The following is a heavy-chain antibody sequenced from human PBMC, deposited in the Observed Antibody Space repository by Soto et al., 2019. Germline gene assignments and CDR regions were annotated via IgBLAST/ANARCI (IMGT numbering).Heavy chain of an antibody. V-gene: IGHV3-30-3*01. Sequence: PGGSLRLSCAASGFTFSDYAMHWVRQAPGKGLEWVAVVSYDGGIEYYADSVRGRFSISRDNYKNTLYLQMDSLRVDDTAVYYSARDTFIRYRFGYVDYWGQGTLVTVSS. D-gene: IGHD5-18*01. CDR1: GFTFSDYA. CDR2: VSYDGGIE. CDR3: ARDTFIRYRFGYVDY. J-gene: IGHJ4*02.